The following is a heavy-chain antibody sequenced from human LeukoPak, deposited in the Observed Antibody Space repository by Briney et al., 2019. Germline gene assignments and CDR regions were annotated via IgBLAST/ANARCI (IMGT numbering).Heavy chain of an antibody. CDR1: GYSLSSGYY. Sequence: PSETLSLTCTVSGYSLSSGYYWSGIRQPAGKGLEWIGRIYTSGSTDYNPSLKSRVTISRDTSKNEFSLKLSSVTAADTAVYYCARDSPPAYCSGGSCYFDYWGQGTLVTVSS. CDR3: ARDSPPAYCSGGSCYFDY. D-gene: IGHD2-15*01. J-gene: IGHJ4*02. CDR2: IYTSGST. V-gene: IGHV4-61*02.